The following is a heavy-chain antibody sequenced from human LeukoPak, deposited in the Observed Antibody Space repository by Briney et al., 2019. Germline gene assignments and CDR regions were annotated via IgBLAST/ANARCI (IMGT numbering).Heavy chain of an antibody. CDR2: ISYDGSSK. CDR1: GFTFSSFG. J-gene: IGHJ4*02. Sequence: GGSLRLSCAASGFTFSSFGMHWVRQAPGKGLEWVAGISYDGSSKYYVDSVKGRFTISRDNSRNTLYLQMNSLRAEDTALYYCAKDQSSSWYSDFDYWGQGTLVTVSS. D-gene: IGHD6-13*01. CDR3: AKDQSSSWYSDFDY. V-gene: IGHV3-30*18.